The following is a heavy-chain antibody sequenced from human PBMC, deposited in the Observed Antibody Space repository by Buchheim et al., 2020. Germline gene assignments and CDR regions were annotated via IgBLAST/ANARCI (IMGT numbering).Heavy chain of an antibody. V-gene: IGHV3-23*01. J-gene: IGHJ6*02. CDR2: ISGNIINT. CDR3: AKSVDFSAYYGMDV. D-gene: IGHD3-3*01. CDR1: GFTFSNYA. Sequence: DVQLLESGGGLIQPGGSLRLSCAASGFTFSNYAMSWVRQAPGKGLGWVSSISGNIINTYYADSMKGRFTVSRDNSKNMLYLEMGTLRVEDTAAYYCAKSVDFSAYYGMDVWGQGTT.